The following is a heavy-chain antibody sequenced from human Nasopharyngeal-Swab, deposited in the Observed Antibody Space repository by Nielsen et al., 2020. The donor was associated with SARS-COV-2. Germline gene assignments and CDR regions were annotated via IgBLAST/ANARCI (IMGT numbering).Heavy chain of an antibody. Sequence: ASVKVSCNASGYTFTSYGISWVRQAPGQGLEWMGWISAYNGNTNYAQKLQGRVTMTADTSTSTAYMELRSLRSDDTAVYYCARGGGGSGSRYYYYYYMDVWGKGTTVTVSS. CDR3: ARGGGGSGSRYYYYYYMDV. J-gene: IGHJ6*03. CDR2: ISAYNGNT. CDR1: GYTFTSYG. V-gene: IGHV1-18*01. D-gene: IGHD3-10*01.